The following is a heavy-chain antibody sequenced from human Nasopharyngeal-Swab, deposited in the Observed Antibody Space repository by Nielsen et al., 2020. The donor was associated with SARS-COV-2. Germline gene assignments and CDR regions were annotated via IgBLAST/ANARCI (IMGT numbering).Heavy chain of an antibody. Sequence: GGSLRLSCAASGFNFEDYTMHWVRQFPGKGLEWVSLINWDGDITYYADSVEGRFTVSRDNSKNSLYLQLNDLKTGDTALYYCAKDSRRGVVVAAEFFFDSWGQGTLVTVSS. J-gene: IGHJ5*01. CDR2: INWDGDIT. CDR3: AKDSRRGVVVAAEFFFDS. CDR1: GFNFEDYT. V-gene: IGHV3-43*01. D-gene: IGHD2-15*01.